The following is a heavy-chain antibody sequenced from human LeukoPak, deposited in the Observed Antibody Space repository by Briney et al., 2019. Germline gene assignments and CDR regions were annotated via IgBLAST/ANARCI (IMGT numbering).Heavy chain of an antibody. D-gene: IGHD5-18*01. CDR3: AGRRTGYSSGYGH. V-gene: IGHV3-23*01. Sequence: GGSLRLSCAASGFTFSNYAMSWVRQAPEKGLDWVSVISGSAHKIRYADSVKGRFTISRDNSENIVYLQMNNLRVEDTAVYYCAGRRTGYSSGYGHWGQGTLVTVSS. CDR1: GFTFSNYA. J-gene: IGHJ4*02. CDR2: ISGSAHKI.